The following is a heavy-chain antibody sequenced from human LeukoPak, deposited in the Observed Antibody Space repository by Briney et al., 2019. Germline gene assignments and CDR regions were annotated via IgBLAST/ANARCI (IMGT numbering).Heavy chain of an antibody. V-gene: IGHV4-34*01. Sequence: PSETLSLTCAVSGGSFSGYYWSLIRQPPGKGLEWIGEINHSGSTNYNPPLKSRVTISVDTSKNQFSLKLSSVTAADTAVYYCARRALRRNFDYWGQGAQVTVSS. J-gene: IGHJ4*02. CDR1: GGSFSGYY. CDR2: INHSGST. CDR3: ARRALRRNFDY.